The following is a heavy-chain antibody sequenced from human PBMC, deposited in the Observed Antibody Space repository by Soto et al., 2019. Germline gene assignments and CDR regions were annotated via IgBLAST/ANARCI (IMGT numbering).Heavy chain of an antibody. J-gene: IGHJ5*02. Sequence: ASVKVSCKASGYTFTSYDINWVRQATGQGLGWMGWMNPNSGNTGYAQKFQGRVTMTRNTSISTAYMELSSLRSEDTAVYYCARGCSSTSCYVEGFDPWGQGTLVTVS. D-gene: IGHD2-2*01. CDR2: MNPNSGNT. CDR1: GYTFTSYD. CDR3: ARGCSSTSCYVEGFDP. V-gene: IGHV1-8*01.